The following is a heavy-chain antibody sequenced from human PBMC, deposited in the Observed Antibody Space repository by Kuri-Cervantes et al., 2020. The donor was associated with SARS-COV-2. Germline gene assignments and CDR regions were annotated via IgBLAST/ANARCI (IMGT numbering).Heavy chain of an antibody. CDR3: ASGSAPAAIYYYYYMDV. CDR1: GCPISSGDYY. CDR2: IYYSGST. Sequence: SETLSLTCTVSGCPISSGDYYWSWIRQPPGKGLEWIGYIYYSGSTYYNPSLKSRVTISVDTSKNQFSLKLSSVTAADTAVYYCASGSAPAAIYYYYYMDVWGKGTTVTVSS. D-gene: IGHD2-2*01. V-gene: IGHV4-30-4*02. J-gene: IGHJ6*03.